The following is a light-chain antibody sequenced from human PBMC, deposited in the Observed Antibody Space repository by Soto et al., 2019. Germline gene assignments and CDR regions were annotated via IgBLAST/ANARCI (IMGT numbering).Light chain of an antibody. Sequence: RVMTQSPARLSVSPGERATLSCGASQSVSGNLAWYQQKPGQDPRXXINGASTRATGIPARFSGSGSATDFNLTLSRLDTEDFAPYYGPQRSTSPITSRQVT. V-gene: IGKV3D-15*01. J-gene: IGKJ5*01. CDR1: QSVSGN. CDR3: PQRSTSPIT. CDR2: GAS.